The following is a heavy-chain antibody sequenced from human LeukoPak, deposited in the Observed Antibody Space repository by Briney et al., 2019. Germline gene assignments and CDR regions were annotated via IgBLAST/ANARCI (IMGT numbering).Heavy chain of an antibody. Sequence: QPSETLSLTCTVSGGSLSSYYWSWVRQAPGKGLEWVSAISGSGGSTYYADSVKGRFTISRDNSKNTLYLQMNSLRAEDTAIYYCARDPYNGGYGDSYYYYMDVWGKGTTVTISS. CDR3: ARDPYNGGYGDSYYYYMDV. CDR1: GGSLSSYY. J-gene: IGHJ6*03. V-gene: IGHV3-23*01. D-gene: IGHD1-26*01. CDR2: ISGSGGST.